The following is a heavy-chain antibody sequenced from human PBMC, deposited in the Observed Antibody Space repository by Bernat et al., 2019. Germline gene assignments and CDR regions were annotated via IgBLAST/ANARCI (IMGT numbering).Heavy chain of an antibody. V-gene: IGHV3-30*18. D-gene: IGHD6-19*01. CDR2: ISYDGSNK. CDR1: GFTFSSYA. CDR3: AKAESDSSGVDY. Sequence: VQLLESGGGLAQPGGSLRLSCAASGFTFSSYAMSWVRQAPGKGLEWVAVISYDGSNKYYADSVKGRFTISRDNSKNTLYLQMNSLRAEDTAVYYCAKAESDSSGVDYWGQGTLVTVSS. J-gene: IGHJ4*02.